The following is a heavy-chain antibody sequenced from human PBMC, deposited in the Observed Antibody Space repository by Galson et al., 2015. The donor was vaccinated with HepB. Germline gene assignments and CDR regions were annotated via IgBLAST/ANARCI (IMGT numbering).Heavy chain of an antibody. CDR3: ARDYKRGAPRDYYDSSGYYGY. D-gene: IGHD3-22*01. Sequence: SLRLSCAASGFTFSSYWMSWVRQAPGKGLEWVANIKQDGSEKYYVDSVRGRFTISRDNAKNSLYLQMNSLRAEDTAVYYCARDYKRGAPRDYYDSSGYYGYWGQGTLVTVSS. J-gene: IGHJ4*02. V-gene: IGHV3-7*03. CDR1: GFTFSSYW. CDR2: IKQDGSEK.